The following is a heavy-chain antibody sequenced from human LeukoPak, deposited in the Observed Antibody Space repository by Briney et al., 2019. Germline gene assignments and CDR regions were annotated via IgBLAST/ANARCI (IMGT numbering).Heavy chain of an antibody. J-gene: IGHJ4*02. V-gene: IGHV3-21*01. Sequence: GGSLRLSCAASGFTFSSYSMNWVRQAPGKGLEWVSSISSSSSYIYCADSVKGRFTISRDNAKNSLYLQMNSLRAEDTAVYYCARDLPITIFGVVIGGPFDYWGQGTLVTVSS. CDR2: ISSSSSYI. D-gene: IGHD3-3*01. CDR1: GFTFSSYS. CDR3: ARDLPITIFGVVIGGPFDY.